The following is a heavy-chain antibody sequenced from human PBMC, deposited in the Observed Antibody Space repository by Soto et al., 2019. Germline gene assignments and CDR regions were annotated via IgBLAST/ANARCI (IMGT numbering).Heavy chain of an antibody. J-gene: IGHJ5*02. Sequence: GGSLRLSCAASGFTFSSYSMNWVRQAPGKGLEWVSSISSSSSYIYYADSVKGRFTISRDNAKNSLYLQMNSLRAEDTAVYYCARDHKTGVRWNWFDPWGQGTLVTVSS. CDR2: ISSSSSYI. CDR1: GFTFSSYS. D-gene: IGHD1-1*01. V-gene: IGHV3-21*01. CDR3: ARDHKTGVRWNWFDP.